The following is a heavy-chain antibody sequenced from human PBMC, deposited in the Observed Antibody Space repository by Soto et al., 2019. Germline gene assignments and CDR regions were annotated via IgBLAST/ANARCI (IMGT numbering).Heavy chain of an antibody. J-gene: IGHJ6*03. D-gene: IGHD3-10*01. Sequence: GGSLRLSCAASGFTFSSYAMHWVRQAPGKGLEYVSAISSNGGSTYYANSVKGRFTISRDNSKNTLYLQMGSLRAEDMAVYYCARDAFRGVYYYYYMDVWGKGTTVTVSS. CDR2: ISSNGGST. CDR1: GFTFSSYA. V-gene: IGHV3-64*01. CDR3: ARDAFRGVYYYYYMDV.